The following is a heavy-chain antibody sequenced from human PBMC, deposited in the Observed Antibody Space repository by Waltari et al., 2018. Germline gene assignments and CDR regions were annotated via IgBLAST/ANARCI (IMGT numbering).Heavy chain of an antibody. CDR3: ARDTGALWMDV. D-gene: IGHD2-21*01. CDR2: INPSGGST. V-gene: IGHV1-46*01. J-gene: IGHJ6*02. CDR1: EYTFTSSY. Sequence: QVQLVQSGAVVKKPGASVKISCKTSEYTFTSSYIHWVRQAPGQGLECMGIINPSGGSTIYAQKFQGRVTMTRDTSTSTVYMELSSLRSEDTAVYHCARDTGALWMDVWGQGTTVTVSS.